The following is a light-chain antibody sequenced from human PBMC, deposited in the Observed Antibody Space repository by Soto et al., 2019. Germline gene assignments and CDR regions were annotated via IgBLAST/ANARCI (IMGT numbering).Light chain of an antibody. V-gene: IGKV3-20*01. CDR3: QQYGNSPPNT. CDR2: GAS. J-gene: IGKJ2*01. CDR1: QSVSSSY. Sequence: DIVLTQSPGTLSLSPGERATISCRASQSVSSSYLSWYQQKPGQAPRLLIYGASSRATGIPDRFGGSGSGTDFSLTISRLEPEDFAVYFCQQYGNSPPNTFGQGTKVEIK.